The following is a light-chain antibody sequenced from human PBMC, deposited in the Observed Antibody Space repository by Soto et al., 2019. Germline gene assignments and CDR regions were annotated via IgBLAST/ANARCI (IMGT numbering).Light chain of an antibody. V-gene: IGKV1-5*03. Sequence: DVQTTQSVSTMSGSVGDRVTTTCLASQSISSWLAWYQQKPGKAPKLLIYKASSLESGVPSRFSGSGSGTEFTLTISSLQPDDFATYYCQQYNHYPWTFGQGTKVDIK. J-gene: IGKJ1*01. CDR2: KAS. CDR3: QQYNHYPWT. CDR1: QSISSW.